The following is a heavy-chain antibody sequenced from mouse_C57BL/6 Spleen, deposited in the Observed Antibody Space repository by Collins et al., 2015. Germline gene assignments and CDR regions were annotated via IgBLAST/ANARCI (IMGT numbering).Heavy chain of an antibody. CDR3: ARHPPIYDGSFDY. CDR1: GFTFSSYG. CDR2: ISSGGSYT. J-gene: IGHJ2*01. D-gene: IGHD2-3*01. V-gene: IGHV5-6*01. Sequence: EVQLVESGGDLVKPGGSLKLPCAASGFTFSSYGMSWVRQTPDKRLEWVATISSGGSYTYYPDSVKGRFTISRDNAKNTLYLQMSSLKSEDTAMYYCARHPPIYDGSFDYWGQGTTLTVSS.